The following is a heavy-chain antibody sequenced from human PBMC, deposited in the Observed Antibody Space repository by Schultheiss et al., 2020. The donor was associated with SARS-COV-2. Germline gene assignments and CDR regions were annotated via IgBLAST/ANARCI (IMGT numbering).Heavy chain of an antibody. D-gene: IGHD6-19*01. CDR3: ATEGSSGWYLGWFDS. CDR2: IKSKTDGGTT. J-gene: IGHJ5*01. Sequence: GGSLRLSCAASGFSFSNYAMYWVRQAPGKGLEWVGRIKSKTDGGTTDYAAPVKGRFFISRDDSKNTLYLQMNSLETEDTGVYYCATEGSSGWYLGWFDSWGQGTQVTVSS. V-gene: IGHV3-15*07. CDR1: GFSFSNYA.